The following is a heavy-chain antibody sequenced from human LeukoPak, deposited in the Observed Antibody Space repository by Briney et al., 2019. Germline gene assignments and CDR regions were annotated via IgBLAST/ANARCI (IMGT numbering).Heavy chain of an antibody. CDR2: ISSSSSYI. CDR3: ARKTTVTPGFWFDP. D-gene: IGHD4-17*01. V-gene: IGHV3-21*01. J-gene: IGHJ5*02. CDR1: GFTFSSYS. Sequence: GGSLRLSCAASGFTFSSYSMNWVRQAPGKGLEWVSSISSSSSYIYYADSVKGRFTISRDNAKNSLYLQMNSLRAEDTAVYYCARKTTVTPGFWFDPWGQGTLVTVSS.